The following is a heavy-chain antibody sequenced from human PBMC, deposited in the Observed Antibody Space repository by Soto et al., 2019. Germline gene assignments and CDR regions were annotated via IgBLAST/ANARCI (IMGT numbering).Heavy chain of an antibody. J-gene: IGHJ4*02. CDR3: AREELAVAALD. V-gene: IGHV4-34*01. CDR2: INHSGST. D-gene: IGHD6-19*01. Sequence: QVQLQQWGAGLLKPSETLSLTCAVYGGSFSGYYWSWIRQPPGKGLEWIGEINHSGSTNYNPSLKSRVTLSVDTSKNQFSLKLSSVTAADTAVYYCAREELAVAALDWGQGTLVTVSS. CDR1: GGSFSGYY.